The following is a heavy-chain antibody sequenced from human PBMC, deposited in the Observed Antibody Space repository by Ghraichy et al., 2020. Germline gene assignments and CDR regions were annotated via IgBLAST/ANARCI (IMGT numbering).Heavy chain of an antibody. Sequence: ASVKVSCKASGYTFTSYGISWVRQAPGQGLEWMGWISAYNGNTNYAQKLQGRVTMTTDTSTSTAYMELRSLRSDDTAVYYCARAPCSSTSCYGFFDYWGQGTLVTVSS. CDR2: ISAYNGNT. CDR3: ARAPCSSTSCYGFFDY. V-gene: IGHV1-18*01. J-gene: IGHJ4*02. D-gene: IGHD2-2*01. CDR1: GYTFTSYG.